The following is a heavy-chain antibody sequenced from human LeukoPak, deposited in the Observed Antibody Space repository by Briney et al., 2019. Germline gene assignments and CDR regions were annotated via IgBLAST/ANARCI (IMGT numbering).Heavy chain of an antibody. CDR3: AKDIGEVGATSLDY. CDR1: GFTFSSYS. D-gene: IGHD1-26*01. V-gene: IGHV3-48*01. CDR2: ISSSSSTI. Sequence: GGSLRLSCAASGFTFSSYSMNWVRQAPGKGLEWVSYISSSSSTIYYADSVKGRFTISRDNAKNSLYLQMNSLRAEDTALYYCAKDIGEVGATSLDYWGQGTLVTVSS. J-gene: IGHJ4*02.